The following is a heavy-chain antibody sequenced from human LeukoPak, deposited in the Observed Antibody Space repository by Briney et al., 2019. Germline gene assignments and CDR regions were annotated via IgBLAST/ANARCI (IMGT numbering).Heavy chain of an antibody. D-gene: IGHD2-2*01. V-gene: IGHV1-69*01. Sequence: GSSVKVSCKASGGTFTSYAISWGRQAPGQGLEWMGGIIPIFGTANYAQKFQGRVTITADASTSPGYLELSSLRSEDTAVYYCAREYRYCSSTRCHPAAMVRGVSCLVYYYYGMDVWGGGTTVTVS. CDR3: AREYRYCSSTRCHPAAMVRGVSCLVYYYYGMDV. CDR1: GGTFTSYA. CDR2: IIPIFGTA. J-gene: IGHJ6*02.